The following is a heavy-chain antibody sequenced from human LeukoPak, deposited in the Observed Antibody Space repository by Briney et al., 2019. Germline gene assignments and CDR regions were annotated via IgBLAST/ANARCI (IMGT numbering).Heavy chain of an antibody. Sequence: PSETLSLTCTVSGGSTSNYFCTWLRQSAGKGLEWIGEINHSGSTNYNPSLKSRVTISVDTSKNQFSQKLSSVTAADTAVYYCARLGGSGSYYRPPYYYYYYMDVWGKGTTVTVS. V-gene: IGHV4-34*01. CDR3: ARLGGSGSYYRPPYYYYYYMDV. D-gene: IGHD3-10*01. J-gene: IGHJ6*03. CDR2: INHSGST. CDR1: GGSTSNYF.